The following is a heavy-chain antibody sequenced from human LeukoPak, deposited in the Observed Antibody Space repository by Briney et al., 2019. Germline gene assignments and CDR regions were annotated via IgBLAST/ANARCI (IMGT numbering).Heavy chain of an antibody. V-gene: IGHV3-11*03. J-gene: IGHJ5*02. Sequence: PGGSLRLSCAASGFTFSDYYMSWIRQAPGKGLEWLSYINPTSGYTPYADSVRGRFTISRDNAKNSLYLQMNSLRAEDTAVYYCARRAAGTWWFDPWGQGTLVTVSS. CDR1: GFTFSDYY. CDR3: ARRAAGTWWFDP. D-gene: IGHD6-13*01. CDR2: INPTSGYT.